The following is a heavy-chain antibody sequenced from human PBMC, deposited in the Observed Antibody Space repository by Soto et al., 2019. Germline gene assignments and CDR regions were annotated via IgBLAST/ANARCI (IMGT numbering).Heavy chain of an antibody. D-gene: IGHD1-1*01. CDR1: GGSFSGYF. J-gene: IGHJ4*02. V-gene: IGHV4-34*01. CDR3: VRGPYNYNSRYFDY. CDR2: INHSGIT. Sequence: SETLSLTCTVSGGSFSGYFWTWIRQPPGKGLEWLAEINHSGITNYNPSVESRVSMSVDTSKNQFSLRLYSVTAADTAVYYCVRGPYNYNSRYFDYWRQGTLVTVSS.